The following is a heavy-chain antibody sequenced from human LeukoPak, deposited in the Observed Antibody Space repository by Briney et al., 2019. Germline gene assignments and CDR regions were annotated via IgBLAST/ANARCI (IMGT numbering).Heavy chain of an antibody. V-gene: IGHV4-34*01. CDR2: ISDSGSI. Sequence: SETLSLTCAVYGGSLSGYFWSWIRQPPGKGLEWIGEISDSGSINFNPSLKSRVTISVDTAKNQFSLKLSSVTAADTAVYYCARDSGYDFDYWGQGTLVTVSS. CDR1: GGSLSGYF. J-gene: IGHJ4*02. CDR3: ARDSGYDFDY. D-gene: IGHD5-12*01.